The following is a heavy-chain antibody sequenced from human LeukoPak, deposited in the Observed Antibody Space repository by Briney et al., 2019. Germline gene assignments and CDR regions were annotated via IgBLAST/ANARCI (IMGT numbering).Heavy chain of an antibody. CDR3: ARDEMYYYDSSGLDY. V-gene: IGHV3-23*01. D-gene: IGHD3-22*01. CDR2: ISGSGGST. CDR1: GFTFSSYG. J-gene: IGHJ4*02. Sequence: GGSLRLSCAASGFTFSSYGMSWVRQAPGKGLEWVSAISGSGGSTYYADSVKGRFTISRDNSKNTLYLQMNSLRAEDTAVYYCARDEMYYYDSSGLDYWGQGTLVTVSS.